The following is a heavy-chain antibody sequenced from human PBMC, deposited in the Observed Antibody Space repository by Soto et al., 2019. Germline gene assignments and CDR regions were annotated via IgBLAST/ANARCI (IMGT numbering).Heavy chain of an antibody. CDR3: ARTAVRTTDYYGMDV. CDR1: GYTFTSYD. J-gene: IGHJ6*02. CDR2: MNPNSGNT. Sequence: ASVKVSCKASGYTFTSYDINWVRQATGQGLEWMGWMNPNSGNTGYAQKFQGRVTMTRNTSTSTAYMELSSLRSEDTAVYYCARTAVRTTDYYGMDVWGQGTTVTVSS. D-gene: IGHD1-1*01. V-gene: IGHV1-8*01.